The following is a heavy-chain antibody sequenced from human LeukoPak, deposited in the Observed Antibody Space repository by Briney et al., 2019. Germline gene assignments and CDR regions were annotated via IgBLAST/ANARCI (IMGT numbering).Heavy chain of an antibody. CDR2: IKEDGSEK. V-gene: IGHV3-7*05. CDR3: AKYFRADSGNYYRSFDY. J-gene: IGHJ4*02. D-gene: IGHD1-26*01. Sequence: GGSLRLSCAASGFSFSDNWMSWVRQAPGKGLEWVTNIKEDGSEKNYVDSVKGRFTISRDNAKNSLYLQMISLRAEDTAVYYCAKYFRADSGNYYRSFDYWGQGTLVTVSS. CDR1: GFSFSDNW.